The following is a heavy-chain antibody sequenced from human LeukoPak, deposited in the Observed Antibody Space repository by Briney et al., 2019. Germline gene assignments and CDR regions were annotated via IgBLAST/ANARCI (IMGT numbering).Heavy chain of an antibody. V-gene: IGHV1-46*01. CDR2: INPSGGST. CDR3: ARGGTLAEMATIPYSTAGLTYFDY. J-gene: IGHJ4*02. CDR1: GYTFTSYY. Sequence: GASVKVSCKASGYTFTSYYMHWVRQAPRQGLEWMGIINPSGGSTSYAQKFQGRVTMTRDMSTSTVYMELSSLRSEDTAVYYCARGGTLAEMATIPYSTAGLTYFDYWGQGTLVTVSS. D-gene: IGHD5-24*01.